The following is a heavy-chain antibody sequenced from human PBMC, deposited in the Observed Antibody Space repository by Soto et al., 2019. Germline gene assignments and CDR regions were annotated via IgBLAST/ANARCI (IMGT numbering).Heavy chain of an antibody. CDR1: GGSISSSSYY. CDR3: ARYTPGHYFDY. V-gene: IGHV4-39*01. CDR2: IYYSGST. D-gene: IGHD2-2*02. J-gene: IGHJ4*02. Sequence: SETLSLTCTVSGGSISSSSYYWGWIRQPPWKGLDWIGSIYYSGSTYYNPSLKSRVTISVDTSKNQFSLKLSSVTAADTAVYYCARYTPGHYFDYWGQGTLVTVSS.